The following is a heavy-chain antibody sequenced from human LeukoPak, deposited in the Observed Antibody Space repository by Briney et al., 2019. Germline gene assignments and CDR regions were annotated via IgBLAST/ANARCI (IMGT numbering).Heavy chain of an antibody. CDR2: IRSKANSYAT. V-gene: IGHV3-73*01. CDR3: TRQAAMAYYYYYMDV. D-gene: IGHD5-18*01. Sequence: GGSLRLSCAASGFTFSGSAMHWVRQASGKGLEWVGRIRSKANSYATAYAASVKGRFTISRDDSKNTAYLQMNSLKTEDTAVYYCTRQAAMAYYYYYMDVWGKGTTVTASS. J-gene: IGHJ6*03. CDR1: GFTFSGSA.